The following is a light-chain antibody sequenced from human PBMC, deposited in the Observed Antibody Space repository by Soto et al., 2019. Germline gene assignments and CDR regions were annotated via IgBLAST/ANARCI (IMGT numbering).Light chain of an antibody. Sequence: EIVLTQSPATLSLSPGDSATLSCRASESVGAYLMWYQQKPGRAPRLLIYDVSSRAAGIPARFSGSGSGADFNLTISYLEPEDFATYYCQQRNRWPRTFGQGTKLEI. J-gene: IGKJ2*01. CDR3: QQRNRWPRT. V-gene: IGKV3-11*01. CDR2: DVS. CDR1: ESVGAY.